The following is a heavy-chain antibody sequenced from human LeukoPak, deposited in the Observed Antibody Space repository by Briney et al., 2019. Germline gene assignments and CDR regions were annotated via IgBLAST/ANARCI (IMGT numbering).Heavy chain of an antibody. Sequence: GESLKISCKGSGYSFTTYWIAWVRQMPGKGLEWMGIIYPDDSDTRYSPSFQGQVTISADKSISTAYLQWSSLKASDTAMYYCSRSIGNPGRRFDYWGQGTTVTVSS. J-gene: IGHJ4*03. CDR3: SRSIGNPGRRFDY. CDR2: IYPDDSDT. V-gene: IGHV5-51*01. D-gene: IGHD1-14*01. CDR1: GYSFTTYW.